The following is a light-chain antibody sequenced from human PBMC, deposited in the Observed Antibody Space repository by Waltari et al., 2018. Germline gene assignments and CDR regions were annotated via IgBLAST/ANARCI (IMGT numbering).Light chain of an antibody. J-gene: IGLJ3*02. CDR1: NIGSKS. V-gene: IGLV3-21*02. CDR2: ADS. Sequence: SYVLTQPPSVSVAPGPTARITCGGSNIGSKSVHWYQPKPGQAPVLVVYADSDRPSGIPERFSGSNSGNTATLTISRVEAGDEADYYCQVWDINKEMFGGGTKLTVL. CDR3: QVWDINKEM.